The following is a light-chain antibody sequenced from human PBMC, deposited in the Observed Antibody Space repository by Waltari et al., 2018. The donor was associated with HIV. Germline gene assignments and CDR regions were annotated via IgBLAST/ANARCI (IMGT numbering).Light chain of an antibody. Sequence: QSALTQPASVSGSPGQSLTISCTGTDPDVGTYNFVSWFQHHPGKAPKLIISEVSNRPSGVSHRFSGSKSGNTASLIISGLQAEDEASYYCTSYTTTNTWVFGGGTNLTVL. CDR3: TSYTTTNTWV. V-gene: IGLV2-14*01. J-gene: IGLJ3*02. CDR1: DPDVGTYNF. CDR2: EVS.